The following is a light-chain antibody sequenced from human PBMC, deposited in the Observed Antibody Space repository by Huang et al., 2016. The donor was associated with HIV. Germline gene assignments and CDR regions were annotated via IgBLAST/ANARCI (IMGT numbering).Light chain of an antibody. CDR1: QSVSRY. J-gene: IGKJ5*01. V-gene: IGKV3-11*01. CDR2: DAS. Sequence: EIVFTQSPATLSLSPRERATLSCRASQSVSRYLAWYQQKPGQAPRLLIYDASHRGTGIPARFSGSGSGTDFPLTISSLEPGDLAVYYCQQRSNGPFTFGQGTRLEIK. CDR3: QQRSNGPFT.